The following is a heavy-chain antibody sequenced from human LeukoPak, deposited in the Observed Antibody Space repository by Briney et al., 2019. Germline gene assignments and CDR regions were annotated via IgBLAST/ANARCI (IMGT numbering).Heavy chain of an antibody. CDR1: GYTFTGYY. V-gene: IGHV1-2*06. CDR3: ARFSHYDSGVPFDY. Sequence: ASVKVSCKASGYTFTGYYMHWVRQAPGQGLEWMGRINPNSGGTNYAQKFQGRVTITADESTSTAYMELSSLRSEDTAVYYCARFSHYDSGVPFDYWGQGTLVTVSS. D-gene: IGHD3-22*01. CDR2: INPNSGGT. J-gene: IGHJ4*02.